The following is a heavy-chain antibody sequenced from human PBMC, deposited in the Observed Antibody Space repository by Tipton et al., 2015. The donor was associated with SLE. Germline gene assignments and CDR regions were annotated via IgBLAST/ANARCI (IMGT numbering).Heavy chain of an antibody. CDR1: GGSIRSGGYF. CDR2: IQFSGST. J-gene: IGHJ4*02. CDR3: ATHADRVY. V-gene: IGHV4-31*02. Sequence: LRLSCTVSGGSIRSGGYFWSWIRQHPGKGLEWIGDIQFSGSTYYNPSLKSRVSISVDTSKNEFSLMLNSVTAADTAVYYCATHADRVYWGQGTLVTVPS.